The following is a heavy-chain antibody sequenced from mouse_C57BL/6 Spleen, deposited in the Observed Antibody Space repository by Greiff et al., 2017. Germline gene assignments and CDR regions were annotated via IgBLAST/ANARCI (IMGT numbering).Heavy chain of an antibody. V-gene: IGHV1-64*01. CDR2: IHPNSGST. D-gene: IGHD4-1*01. Sequence: QVQLQQPGAELVKPGASVKLSCKASGYTFTSYSMHWVKQRPGQGLEWIGMIHPNSGSTNYNEKFKSKATLTVDKSSSTAYMQLSSLTSEDSAVYYCARGPPSGWDGFDYWGQGTTLTVSS. CDR1: GYTFTSYS. CDR3: ARGPPSGWDGFDY. J-gene: IGHJ2*01.